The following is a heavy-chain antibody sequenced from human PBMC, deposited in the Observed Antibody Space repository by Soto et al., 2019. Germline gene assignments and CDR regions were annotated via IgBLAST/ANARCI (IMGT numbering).Heavy chain of an antibody. D-gene: IGHD3-10*01. CDR2: INSDGSST. V-gene: IGHV3-74*01. J-gene: IGHJ6*02. Sequence: GGSLRLSCAASGFTFSSYWMHWVRQAPGKGLVWVSRINSDGSSTSYADSVKGRFTISRDNAKNTPYLQMNSLRAEDTAVYYCARGVLWFGELYYYYYGMDVWGQGTTVTVSS. CDR1: GFTFSSYW. CDR3: ARGVLWFGELYYYYYGMDV.